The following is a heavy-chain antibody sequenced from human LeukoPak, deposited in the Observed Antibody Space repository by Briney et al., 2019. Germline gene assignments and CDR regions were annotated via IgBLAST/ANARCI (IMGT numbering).Heavy chain of an antibody. J-gene: IGHJ5*02. D-gene: IGHD3-10*01. CDR1: GFTVSSNY. V-gene: IGHV3-66*01. Sequence: GGSLRLSCAASGFTVSSNYMSWVRQAPGKGLEWVSVIYSGSSTYYADSVKGRFTISRDNSKNTLYLQMNSLRAEDTAVYYCARDTSGSGRDNWFDPWGQGTLVTVSS. CDR2: IYSGSST. CDR3: ARDTSGSGRDNWFDP.